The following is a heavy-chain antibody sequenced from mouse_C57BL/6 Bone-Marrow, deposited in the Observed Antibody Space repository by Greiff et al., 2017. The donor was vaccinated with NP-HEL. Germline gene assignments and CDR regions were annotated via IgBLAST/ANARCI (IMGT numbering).Heavy chain of an antibody. CDR2: IYPSDSET. Sequence: VQLQQPGAELVRPGSSVKLSCKASGYTFTSYWMDWVKQRPGQGLEWIGNIYPSDSETHYNQKFKDKATLTVDKSSSTAYMQLSSLTSEDSAVYYCARSRWLLPYYYAMDYWGQGTSVTVSS. V-gene: IGHV1-61*01. J-gene: IGHJ4*01. CDR1: GYTFTSYW. CDR3: ARSRWLLPYYYAMDY. D-gene: IGHD2-3*01.